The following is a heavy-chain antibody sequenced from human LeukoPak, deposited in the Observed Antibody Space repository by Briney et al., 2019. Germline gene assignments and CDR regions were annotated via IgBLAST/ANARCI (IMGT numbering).Heavy chain of an antibody. CDR3: ARGYSYGYHDY. Sequence: GSLRLSCAASGFTFSSYGMSWVRQAPGKGLEWIGCIYYSGSTNYNPSLKSRVTISVDTSKNQFSLKLSSVTAADTAVYYCARGYSYGYHDYWGQGTLVTVSS. V-gene: IGHV4-59*08. D-gene: IGHD5-18*01. CDR1: GFTFSSYG. CDR2: IYYSGST. J-gene: IGHJ4*02.